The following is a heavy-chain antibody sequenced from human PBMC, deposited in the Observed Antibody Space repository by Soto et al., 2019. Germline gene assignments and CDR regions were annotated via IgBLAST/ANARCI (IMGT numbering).Heavy chain of an antibody. D-gene: IGHD2-15*01. J-gene: IGHJ3*01. CDR2: IFHGGNT. CDR1: GFFISSGNY. CDR3: ARARWYDAFDV. V-gene: IGHV4-38-2*01. Sequence: SETVPLTXAVSGFFISSGNYWGWIRKPPGKGLEWIGSIFHGGNTYYNPSLKSRVTISVDMSKNQFSLKLNSVTAADTAVYYCARARWYDAFDVWGQGTVVTVSS.